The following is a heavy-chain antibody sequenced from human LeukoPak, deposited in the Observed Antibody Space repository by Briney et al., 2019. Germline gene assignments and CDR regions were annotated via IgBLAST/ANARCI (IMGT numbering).Heavy chain of an antibody. CDR1: GFTFSSYE. CDR2: ITSSGSNI. V-gene: IGHV3-48*03. CDR3: ARNLGREYTYSGRKGLNFDY. Sequence: GGSLRLSCAASGFTFSSYEMNWVRQAPGKGLEWLSYITSSGSNIYYADSVKGRFTISRDNAKNSLYLHMNSLRAEDTAVYYCARNLGREYTYSGRKGLNFDYWGQGTLVTVSS. J-gene: IGHJ4*02. D-gene: IGHD5-18*01.